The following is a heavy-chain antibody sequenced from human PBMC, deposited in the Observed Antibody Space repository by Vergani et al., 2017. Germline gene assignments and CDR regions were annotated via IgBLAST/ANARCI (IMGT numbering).Heavy chain of an antibody. Sequence: QVQLVESGGGVVQPGRSLSLFCAASGFTFSSYAMHWVRQAPGKGLEWVAVISYDGSNKYYADSVKGRFTISRDNSKNTLYLQMNSLRAEDTAVYYCARGDYWGQGTLVTVSS. V-gene: IGHV3-30-3*01. J-gene: IGHJ4*02. CDR2: ISYDGSNK. CDR3: ARGDY. CDR1: GFTFSSYA.